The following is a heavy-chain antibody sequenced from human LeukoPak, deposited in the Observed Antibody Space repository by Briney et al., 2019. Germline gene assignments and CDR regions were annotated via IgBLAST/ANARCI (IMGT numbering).Heavy chain of an antibody. CDR1: GFTFSDYY. CDR3: ARDAIDSSGFDFDY. D-gene: IGHD3-22*01. V-gene: IGHV3-11*01. J-gene: IGHJ4*02. CDR2: ISTSAGTI. Sequence: GESLRLSCAASGFTFSDYYMTWIRQAPGKGLEWISYISTSAGTIYYADSVKGRFTISRDKAKNSLYLQMNSLRAEDTAVYYCARDAIDSSGFDFDYWGQGTLVTVSS.